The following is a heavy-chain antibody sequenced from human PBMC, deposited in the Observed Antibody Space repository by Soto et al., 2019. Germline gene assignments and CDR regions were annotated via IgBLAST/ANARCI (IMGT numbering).Heavy chain of an antibody. D-gene: IGHD4-17*01. V-gene: IGHV3-23*01. CDR1: GSTFSSYA. Sequence: GGSMRLSCAASGSTFSSYAMSWVRQAPGKGLEWVSAISGSGGSTYYADSVKGRFTISRDNSKNTLYLQMNSLRSEDTAVYYCARGLRVAGFDYWGQGTLVTVSS. J-gene: IGHJ4*02. CDR2: ISGSGGST. CDR3: ARGLRVAGFDY.